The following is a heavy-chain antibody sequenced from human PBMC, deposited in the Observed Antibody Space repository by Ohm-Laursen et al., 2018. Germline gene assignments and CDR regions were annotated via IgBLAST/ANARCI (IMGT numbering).Heavy chain of an antibody. CDR3: AKRGSQWLETEGSNPRPYYFDY. J-gene: IGHJ4*02. V-gene: IGHV3-30*18. Sequence: SLRLSCAASRFSFSNYGMHWVRQAPGKGLEWVAVISYDGSNKYYVDSVKGRFTISRDNSKNTLYLQMNSLRAEDTAVYYCAKRGSQWLETEGSNPRPYYFDYWGQGILVTVSS. CDR2: ISYDGSNK. D-gene: IGHD6-19*01. CDR1: RFSFSNYG.